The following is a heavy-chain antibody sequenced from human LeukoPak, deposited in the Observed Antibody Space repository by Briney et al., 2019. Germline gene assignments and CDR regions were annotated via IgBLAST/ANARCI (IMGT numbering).Heavy chain of an antibody. D-gene: IGHD3-16*01. CDR3: ARDASDYVSPWDYYGMDV. CDR1: GFTFSSYG. CDR2: IWYDGSNK. V-gene: IGHV3-33*01. Sequence: GGSLRLSCAASGFTFSSYGMHWVREAPGKGLEWVAVIWYDGSNKYYADSVKGRFTISRDNSKNTLYLQMNSLRAEDTAVYYCARDASDYVSPWDYYGMDVWGQGTTVTVSS. J-gene: IGHJ6*02.